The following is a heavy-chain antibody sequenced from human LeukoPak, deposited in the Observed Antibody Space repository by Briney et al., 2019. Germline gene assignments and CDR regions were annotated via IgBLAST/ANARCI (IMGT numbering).Heavy chain of an antibody. CDR1: GGSISSGDYY. CDR2: IYYSGST. J-gene: IGHJ4*02. V-gene: IGHV4-30-4*01. Sequence: SETLSLTCTVSGGSISSGDYYWSWIRQPPGKGLEWIGYIYYSGSTYYNPSLKSRVTISVDTSKNQFSPKLSSVTAADTAVYYCARSTASSGLDYWGQGTLVTVSS. CDR3: ARSTASSGLDY. D-gene: IGHD3-22*01.